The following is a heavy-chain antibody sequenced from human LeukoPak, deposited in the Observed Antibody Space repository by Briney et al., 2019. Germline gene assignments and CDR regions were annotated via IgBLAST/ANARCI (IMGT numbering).Heavy chain of an antibody. V-gene: IGHV3-7*01. CDR3: ARYNSSSSLDY. Sequence: PGGSLRLSCAASAGFTFSDYWMNWVRQAPGKGLEWVAIISQDGREKLYVDSVKGRFTISRDNAKSSLYLQMNSLRAEDTAVYYCARYNSSSSLDYWGQGTLVTVSS. CDR1: AGFTFSDYW. J-gene: IGHJ4*02. CDR2: ISQDGREK. D-gene: IGHD6-6*01.